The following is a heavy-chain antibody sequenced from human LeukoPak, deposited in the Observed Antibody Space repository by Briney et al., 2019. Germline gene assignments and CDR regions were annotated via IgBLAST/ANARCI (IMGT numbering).Heavy chain of an antibody. J-gene: IGHJ4*02. D-gene: IGHD3-9*01. CDR2: IYCSGST. CDR1: GGSISSYY. CDR3: AREYHDILTGYFYFDY. V-gene: IGHV4-59*01. Sequence: PSETLSLTCTVSGGSISSYYWSWIRQPPGKGLEWIGYIYCSGSTNYNPSLKSRVTISVDTSKNQFSLKLSSVTAADTAVYYCAREYHDILTGYFYFDYWGQGTLVTVSS.